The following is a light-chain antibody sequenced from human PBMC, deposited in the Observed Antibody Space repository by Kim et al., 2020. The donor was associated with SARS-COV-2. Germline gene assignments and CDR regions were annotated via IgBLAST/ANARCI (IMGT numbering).Light chain of an antibody. Sequence: SASVGDRVTITCRASQGISNFLAWYQQKPGKAPKLLIYATSTLQRGVPLRFSGTGSGTNFALTISSLQPEDFATYFCQQGNSFPYTFGQGTKLEI. V-gene: IGKV1-12*01. CDR1: QGISNF. CDR2: ATS. J-gene: IGKJ2*01. CDR3: QQGNSFPYT.